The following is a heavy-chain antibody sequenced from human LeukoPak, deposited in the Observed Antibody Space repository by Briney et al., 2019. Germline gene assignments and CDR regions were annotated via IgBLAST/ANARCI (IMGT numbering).Heavy chain of an antibody. D-gene: IGHD1-26*01. CDR1: GYTFTSYG. V-gene: IGHV1-18*01. CDR3: AREVGATTLINY. Sequence: ASVKVSCKASGYTFTSYGISWVRQAPGQGLEWMGWISAYNGNTNYAQKLQGRVTMTTDTSISTAYMELSRLRSDDTAVYYCAREVGATTLINYWGQGTLVTVSS. CDR2: ISAYNGNT. J-gene: IGHJ4*02.